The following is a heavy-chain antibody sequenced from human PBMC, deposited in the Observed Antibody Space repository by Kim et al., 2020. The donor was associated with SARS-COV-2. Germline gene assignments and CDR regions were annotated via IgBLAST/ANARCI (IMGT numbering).Heavy chain of an antibody. CDR3: ARDRITIFGVVPLTSSGGMDV. CDR2: ISSSSSYI. CDR1: GFTFSSYS. J-gene: IGHJ6*02. V-gene: IGHV3-21*01. D-gene: IGHD3-3*01. Sequence: GGSLRLSCAASGFTFSSYSMNWVRQAPGKGLEWVSSISSSSSYIYYADSVKGRFTISRDNAKNSLYLQMNSLRAEDTAVYYCARDRITIFGVVPLTSSGGMDVWGQGTTVTVSS.